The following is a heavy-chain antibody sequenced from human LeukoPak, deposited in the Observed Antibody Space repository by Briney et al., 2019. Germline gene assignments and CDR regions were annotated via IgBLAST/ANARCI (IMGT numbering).Heavy chain of an antibody. CDR1: GGSISSYY. V-gene: IGHV4-59*08. D-gene: IGHD1-26*01. CDR3: ARHGGSYFYY. CDR2: IYYSGST. Sequence: SETLSLTCTVSGGSISSYYWSWIRQPPGKGLEWIGYIYYSGSTNYNPSLMGRVSISVDTSKNQFSLRLSSVAAADTAVYYCARHGGSYFYYWGQGTPVTVSS. J-gene: IGHJ4*02.